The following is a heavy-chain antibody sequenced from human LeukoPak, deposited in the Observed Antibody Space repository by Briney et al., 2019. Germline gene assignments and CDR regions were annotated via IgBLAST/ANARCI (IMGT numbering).Heavy chain of an antibody. CDR3: ARVQRGIAVALDY. D-gene: IGHD6-19*01. Sequence: GGSLRLSCAASGFTFSIQNMNWVRQAPGKGLEWISFIGSGSTNLFYADSVKGRFTISRDNVKNLLYLQMNSLRAEDTAVYYCARVQRGIAVALDYWGQGTLATVSS. J-gene: IGHJ4*02. V-gene: IGHV3-48*04. CDR2: IGSGSTNL. CDR1: GFTFSIQN.